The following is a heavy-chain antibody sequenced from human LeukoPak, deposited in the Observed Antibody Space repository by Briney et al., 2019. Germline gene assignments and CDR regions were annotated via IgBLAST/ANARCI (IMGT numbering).Heavy chain of an antibody. CDR2: ISSSSTYI. CDR3: ARSLPSGTYAETDY. Sequence: GGSLRLSCAASGFTFSSHNMNWVRQAPGKGLEWVSSISSSSTYIYYADSVKGRFTISRDNAKNSLYLQMNSLRAEDTAVYYCARSLPSGTYAETDYWGQGTLVTVSS. D-gene: IGHD1-26*01. J-gene: IGHJ4*02. V-gene: IGHV3-21*01. CDR1: GFTFSSHN.